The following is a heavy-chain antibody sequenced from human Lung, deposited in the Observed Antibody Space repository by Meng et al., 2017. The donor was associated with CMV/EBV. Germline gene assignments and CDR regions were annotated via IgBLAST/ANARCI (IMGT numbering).Heavy chain of an antibody. CDR2: IIPILGIA. J-gene: IGHJ6*02. CDR1: GGTFSSYT. D-gene: IGHD3-22*01. CDR3: ARDSSGDSSPGDYYYYGMDV. V-gene: IGHV1-69*04. Sequence: SXXVSXKASGGTFSSYTISWVRQAPGQGLEWMGRIIPILGIANYAQKFQGRVTITADKSTSTAYMELSSLRSEDTAVYYCARDSSGDSSPGDYYYYGMDVWGQXTTVTVSS.